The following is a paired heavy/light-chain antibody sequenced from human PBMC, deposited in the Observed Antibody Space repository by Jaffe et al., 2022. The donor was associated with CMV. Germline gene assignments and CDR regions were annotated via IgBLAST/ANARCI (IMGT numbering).Heavy chain of an antibody. CDR1: AFDFRSYA. CDR2: ISGTAGST. J-gene: IGHJ6*03. CDR3: AKDATDYSSGTIAWGPKKIWVSYYMDV. Sequence: VQLVESGGGLVRPGGSLRLSCAASAFDFRSYAMTWVRQAPGKGLEWVSSISGTAGSTYYADSVKGRFSISRDNSKKTLYLQMHSLTAEDTAVYYCAKDATDYSSGTIAWGPKKIWVSYYMDVWGKGTTVIVSS. V-gene: IGHV3-23*04. D-gene: IGHD3-10*01.
Light chain of an antibody. CDR3: QQYDDFSRT. CDR2: GAS. V-gene: IGKV1-5*01. J-gene: IGKJ1*01. Sequence: IQMTQTPSTLSASVGDRVTITCRASQSISTSLAWYQQRPGQAPKLLIYGASNLQGGVPSRFSGSGSGTDFSLTISSLQTDDVATYYCQQYDDFSRTFGQGTKVEI. CDR1: QSISTS.